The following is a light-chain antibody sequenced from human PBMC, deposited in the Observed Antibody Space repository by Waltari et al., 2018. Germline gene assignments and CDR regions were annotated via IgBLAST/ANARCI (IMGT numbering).Light chain of an antibody. CDR1: QSVSTY. J-gene: IGKJ4*01. Sequence: IVLTQSPATLSLSPGEGATLSCRASQSVSTYFSWYQQKPGRAPRLLIYDVSIRASGIPARFSGSGSGTYFTLTIGSLEPEDSAVYYCLQRSTWPATFGGGTKVEVK. CDR3: LQRSTWPAT. V-gene: IGKV3-11*01. CDR2: DVS.